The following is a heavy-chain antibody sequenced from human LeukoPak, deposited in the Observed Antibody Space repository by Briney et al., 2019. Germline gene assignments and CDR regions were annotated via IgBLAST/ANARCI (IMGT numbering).Heavy chain of an antibody. CDR1: GITFSNAW. V-gene: IGHV3-15*01. CDR2: IKSKTDGGTI. CDR3: TTASVTVQARGAFDI. Sequence: KTGGSLRLPCAASGITFSNAWMNWVRQAPGKGLEWVGRIKSKTDGGTIDYAAPVKGRFTVSTDDSKNTLYLQLNSLKTEDSAVYYCTTASVTVQARGAFDIWGQGTMVTVSS. D-gene: IGHD4-17*01. J-gene: IGHJ3*02.